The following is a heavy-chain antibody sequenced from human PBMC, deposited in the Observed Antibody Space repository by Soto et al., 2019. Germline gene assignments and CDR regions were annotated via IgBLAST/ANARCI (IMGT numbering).Heavy chain of an antibody. CDR2: ISSSSSTI. V-gene: IGHV3-48*01. Sequence: GGSLRLSCAASGFTFSSYSMNWVRQAPGKGLEWVSYISSSSSTIYYADSVKGRFTISRDNAKNSLYLQMNSLRAEDTAVYYCARDGGDYSYDYWGQGTLVTVSS. CDR3: ARDGGDYSYDY. J-gene: IGHJ4*02. CDR1: GFTFSSYS. D-gene: IGHD4-17*01.